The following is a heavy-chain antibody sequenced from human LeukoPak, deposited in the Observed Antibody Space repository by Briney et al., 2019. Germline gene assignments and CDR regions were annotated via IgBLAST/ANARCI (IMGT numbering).Heavy chain of an antibody. V-gene: IGHV3-33*06. CDR3: AKGREEGHSDV. CDR1: GFIFSNYG. J-gene: IGHJ2*01. Sequence: PGRSLRLSCAASGFIFSNYGMYWVRQAPGKGLEYVAVIWYDGTKKHHADSVKGRFTISRDNSKNTLYLQMNSLRPEDTAVYYCAKGREEGHSDVWGRGTLVTVSS. CDR2: IWYDGTKK.